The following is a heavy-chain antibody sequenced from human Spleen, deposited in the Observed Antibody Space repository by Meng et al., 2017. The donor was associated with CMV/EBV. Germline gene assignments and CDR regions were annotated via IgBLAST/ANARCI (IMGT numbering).Heavy chain of an antibody. D-gene: IGHD3-22*01. CDR2: INTNNAIP. CDR1: GYTVTSYA. V-gene: IGHV7-4-1*02. Sequence: KACGYTVTSYALSWVRQAPGQGLEWMGWINTNNAIPTYAQGFTERFVFSLDTSVSTTYLQISSLKAEDTAVYYCARVHSSGYYGPNDYWGQGTLVTVSS. J-gene: IGHJ4*02. CDR3: ARVHSSGYYGPNDY.